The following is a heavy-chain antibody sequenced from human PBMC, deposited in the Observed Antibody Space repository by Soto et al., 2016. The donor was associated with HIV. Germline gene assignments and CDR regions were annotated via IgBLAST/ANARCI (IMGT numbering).Heavy chain of an antibody. CDR2: IYSSGNT. CDR3: ARDKRMEGVTPFTYSYYGMDV. Sequence: EEQLVETGGGLIQPGGSLRLSCAASGFTVSSNQMNWVRQAPGKGLEWVSVIYSSGNTYYADSVKGRFTISRDNSKNTLYLQMKSLRAEDTAVYYCARDKRMEGVTPFTYSYYGMDVWGQGTTVTVSS. CDR1: GFTVSSNQ. D-gene: IGHD3-10*01. V-gene: IGHV3-53*02. J-gene: IGHJ6*02.